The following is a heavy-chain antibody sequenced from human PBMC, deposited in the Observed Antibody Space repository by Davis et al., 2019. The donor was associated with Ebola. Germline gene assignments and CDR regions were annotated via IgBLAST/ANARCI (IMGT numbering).Heavy chain of an antibody. CDR1: GFSFSDYY. CDR3: ARLPSDYGMDV. CDR2: ISSSGSTM. J-gene: IGHJ6*02. Sequence: GESLKISCAASGFSFSDYYMSWIRQAPGKGLEWVSYISSSGSTMYYADSVKGRFTISRDNAKNSLYLQMNSLRAEDTAVYYCARLPSDYGMDVWGQGTTVTVSS. V-gene: IGHV3-11*01.